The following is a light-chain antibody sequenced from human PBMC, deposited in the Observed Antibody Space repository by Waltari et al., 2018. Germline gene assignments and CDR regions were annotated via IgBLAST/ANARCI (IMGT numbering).Light chain of an antibody. V-gene: IGKV3-15*01. CDR1: QSVSSS. Sequence: EIVMTQYPVTLSVSPGERATLFCRASQSVSSSLAWYQQKPGQAPRLLIYGASTRATGIPARFSGSGSGTEFTLTISSLQSEDFAVYYCQQYNNWPPWTFGQGTKVEFK. CDR3: QQYNNWPPWT. J-gene: IGKJ1*01. CDR2: GAS.